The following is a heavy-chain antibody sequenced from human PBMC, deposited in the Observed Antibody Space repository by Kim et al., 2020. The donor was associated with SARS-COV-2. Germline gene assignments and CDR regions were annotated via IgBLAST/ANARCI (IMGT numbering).Heavy chain of an antibody. Sequence: GGSLRLSCAASGFSFSVYTVNWVRQAPGKGLEWVSTITSAGHEFYADSVKGRFIISRDNDQSSLYLQMNSLRAEDTAVYYCARDYFDTSGEAPYWGQGTL. V-gene: IGHV3-21*06. CDR1: GFSFSVYT. CDR2: ITSAGHE. J-gene: IGHJ4*02. D-gene: IGHD3-22*01. CDR3: ARDYFDTSGEAPY.